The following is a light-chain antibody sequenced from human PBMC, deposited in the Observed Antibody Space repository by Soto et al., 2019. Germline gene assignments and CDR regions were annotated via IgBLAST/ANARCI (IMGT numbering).Light chain of an antibody. CDR2: EVS. CDR1: SSDVGGYNY. Sequence: QSVLTQPPSASRSPGQSVTISCTGTSSDVGGYNYVSWYQQHPGKAPKLMIYEVSKRPSGVPDRFSGSKSGNTASLTVSGLQAEDETDYYCSSYAGSNNWNFGTGTKLTLL. J-gene: IGLJ1*01. V-gene: IGLV2-8*02. CDR3: SSYAGSNNWN.